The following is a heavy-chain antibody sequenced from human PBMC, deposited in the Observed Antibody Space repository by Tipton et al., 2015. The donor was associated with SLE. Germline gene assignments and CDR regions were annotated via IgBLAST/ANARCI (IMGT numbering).Heavy chain of an antibody. V-gene: IGHV3-33*01. J-gene: IGHJ4*02. CDR1: GFTFSYYG. Sequence: QLVQSGGGVVQPGRSLRLSCAASGFTFSYYGMHWVRQAPGKGLEWVAVIWYDGSNKYYADSVKGRFTISRDNSKNTLYLQMNSLRVEYWVWYLCGGDIGVFGVGVFSWAGAQEPLVPVPS. D-gene: IGHD3-3*01. CDR3: GGDIGVFGVGVFSWA. CDR2: IWYDGSNK.